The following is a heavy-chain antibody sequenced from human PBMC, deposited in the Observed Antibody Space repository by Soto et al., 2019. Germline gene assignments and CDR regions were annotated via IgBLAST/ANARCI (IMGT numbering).Heavy chain of an antibody. J-gene: IGHJ3*02. V-gene: IGHV4-59*01. CDR3: ERASRRYSYGWAFDI. CDR2: IYYSGST. Sequence: SETLSLTCTVSGGSISSYYWSWIRQPPGKGLEWIGYIYYSGSTNYNPSLKSRVTISVDTSKNQFSLKLSSVTAADTAVYYCERASRRYSYGWAFDIWGQGTMVTVSS. D-gene: IGHD5-18*01. CDR1: GGSISSYY.